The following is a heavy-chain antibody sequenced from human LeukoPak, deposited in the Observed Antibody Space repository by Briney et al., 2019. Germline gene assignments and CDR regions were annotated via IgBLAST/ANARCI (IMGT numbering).Heavy chain of an antibody. CDR3: AGVAVAGPDY. Sequence: PSETLSLTCTVSGGSISSYYWSWIRQPPGKGLEWIGYIYYSGSTNYNASLKSRVTISVDTSKKQISLKLSSVTAADTAVYYCAGVAVAGPDYWGQGTLVTVSS. CDR1: GGSISSYY. J-gene: IGHJ4*02. V-gene: IGHV4-59*08. CDR2: IYYSGST. D-gene: IGHD6-19*01.